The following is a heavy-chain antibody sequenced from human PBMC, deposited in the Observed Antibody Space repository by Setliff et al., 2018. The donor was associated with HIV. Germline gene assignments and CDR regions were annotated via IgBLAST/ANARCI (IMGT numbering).Heavy chain of an antibody. D-gene: IGHD2-8*02. J-gene: IGHJ6*03. V-gene: IGHV4-39*01. CDR2: IYYRGST. Sequence: ETLSLTCTVSSGYISTSYHWGWIRRHPGRGVEWIGSIYYRGSTNYNPSLKSRVNISVDTSKTQFSLKLSSVPAADTAVYYCARVSSTYWYSIFRNYYYHMDVWGKGTTVTVSS. CDR1: SGYISTSYH. CDR3: ARVSSTYWYSIFRNYYYHMDV.